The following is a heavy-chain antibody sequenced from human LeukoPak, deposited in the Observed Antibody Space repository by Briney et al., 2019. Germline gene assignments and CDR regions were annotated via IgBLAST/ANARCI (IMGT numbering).Heavy chain of an antibody. D-gene: IGHD4-17*01. CDR1: GFIFSSYE. V-gene: IGHV3-48*03. J-gene: IGHJ5*02. CDR2: ISSSGRTM. Sequence: PGGSLRLSCEASGFIFSSYEMNWVRQAPGKGLEWVSFISSSGRTMYYADSVKGRFTVSRDNAKNSLYLQMNSLRAEDTAVYYCARTRGANSSPDDYGDYRRNWFDPWGQGTLVTVSS. CDR3: ARTRGANSSPDDYGDYRRNWFDP.